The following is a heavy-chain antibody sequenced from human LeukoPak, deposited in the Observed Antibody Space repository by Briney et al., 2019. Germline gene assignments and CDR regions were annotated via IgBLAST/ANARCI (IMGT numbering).Heavy chain of an antibody. D-gene: IGHD2-2*01. CDR3: AREVVPAAIGY. CDR2: IYYSGST. V-gene: IGHV4-31*03. J-gene: IGHJ4*02. CDR1: GGSISSGGYY. Sequence: SETLSLTCTVSGGSISSGGYYWSWIRQHPGKGLEWIGYIYYSGSTYYNPSLKSRVTISVDTSKNQFSLKLSSVTAADTAVYSCAREVVPAAIGYWGQGTLVTVSS.